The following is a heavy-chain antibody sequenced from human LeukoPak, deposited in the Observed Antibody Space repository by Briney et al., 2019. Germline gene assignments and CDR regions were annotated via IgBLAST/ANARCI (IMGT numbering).Heavy chain of an antibody. V-gene: IGHV4-59*08. Sequence: SETLSLTCTVSGGSINSYNWNWIRQPPGKGLEWIAYISYNGSPDYNPSFKNRVTMSVDTSQGQFSLRLSSVTAADTAVYYCARFRGTSSWHQEVFDYWGQGAPVTVSS. CDR2: ISYNGSP. CDR1: GGSINSYN. CDR3: ARFRGTSSWHQEVFDY. D-gene: IGHD2-15*01. J-gene: IGHJ4*02.